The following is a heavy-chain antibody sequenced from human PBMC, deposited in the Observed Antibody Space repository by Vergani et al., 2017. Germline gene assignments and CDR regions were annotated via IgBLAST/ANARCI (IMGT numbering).Heavy chain of an antibody. CDR3: ARHSTVEWLVKLGWIDP. J-gene: IGHJ5*02. CDR2: IYYSGST. D-gene: IGHD6-19*01. V-gene: IGHV4-39*01. CDR1: GASIRSSNYY. Sequence: QLQLQESGPGLVKPSATLSLTCSVSGASIRSSNYYWGWIRQPPGKGLEWIASIYYSGSTYYNPSLKSRVTISVDTSKNQFSLKLSSVNAADTAVYFWARHSTVEWLVKLGWIDPWGQGILVTVSS.